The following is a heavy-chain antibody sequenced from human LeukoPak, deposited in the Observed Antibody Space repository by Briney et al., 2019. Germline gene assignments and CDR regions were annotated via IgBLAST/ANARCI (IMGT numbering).Heavy chain of an antibody. Sequence: PGGSLRLSCAASGFTFSSYGMSWVRQAPGKGLEWVSAISGSGGSTYYADSVKGRFTISRDNSKNTLYLQMNSLRAEDTAVYYCAKGPLDYYDSSGYMAFDIWGQGTMVTVSS. CDR2: ISGSGGST. D-gene: IGHD3-22*01. J-gene: IGHJ3*02. CDR1: GFTFSSYG. CDR3: AKGPLDYYDSSGYMAFDI. V-gene: IGHV3-23*01.